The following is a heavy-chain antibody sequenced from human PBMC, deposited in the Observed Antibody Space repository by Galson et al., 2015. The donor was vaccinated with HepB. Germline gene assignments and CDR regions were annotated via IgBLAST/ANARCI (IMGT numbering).Heavy chain of an antibody. Sequence: SLRLSCAASGFTFSSYGMHWVRQAPGKGLEWVAIISFDGNDKYYADSVKGRFSISRDNSGNTLFLVMNNLRGDDTGVYYCAKGRWIRRVALGGSDCWGQGTLVTVSS. J-gene: IGHJ4*02. V-gene: IGHV3-30*18. CDR2: ISFDGNDK. CDR1: GFTFSSYG. CDR3: AKGRWIRRVALGGSDC. D-gene: IGHD2-15*01.